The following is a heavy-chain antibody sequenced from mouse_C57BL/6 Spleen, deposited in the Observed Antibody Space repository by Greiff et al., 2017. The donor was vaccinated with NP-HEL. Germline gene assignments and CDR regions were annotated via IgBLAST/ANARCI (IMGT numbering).Heavy chain of an antibody. CDR1: GFSLTSFG. V-gene: IGHV2-2*01. CDR3: ARSLYGSSYVSWYFDV. D-gene: IGHD1-1*01. J-gene: IGHJ1*03. Sequence: VKLQESGPGLVQPSQSLSITCTVSGFSLTSFGVHWVRQSPGKGLEWLGVIWSGGSTDYNAAFISRLSISKDNSKSQVFFKMNSLQADDTAMYYCARSLYGSSYVSWYFDVWGTGTTVTVSP. CDR2: IWSGGST.